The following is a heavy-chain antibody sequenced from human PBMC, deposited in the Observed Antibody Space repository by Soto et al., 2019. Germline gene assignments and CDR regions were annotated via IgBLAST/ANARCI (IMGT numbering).Heavy chain of an antibody. CDR2: ISLSGSQI. V-gene: IGHV3-21*01. CDR1: GLMYSSYS. D-gene: IGHD2-21*01. J-gene: IGHJ6*02. Sequence: EVQLVESGGGLVKPGGSVRLSCVASGLMYSSYSMSWVRQAPGNGLEWVAFISLSGSQINYAASVEGRFTISRDNAKNALYLQMNTVRVEDTAIYYCAMVISCGGGTCSSVHQYYGMDVWGPGTKVTVYS. CDR3: AMVISCGGGTCSSVHQYYGMDV.